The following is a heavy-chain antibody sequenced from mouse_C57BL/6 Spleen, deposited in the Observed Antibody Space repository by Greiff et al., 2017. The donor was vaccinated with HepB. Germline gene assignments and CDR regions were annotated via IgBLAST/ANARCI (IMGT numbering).Heavy chain of an antibody. Sequence: EVQLQQSGTVLARPGASVKMSCKTSGYTFTSYWMHWVKQRPGQGLEWIGAIYPGNSDTSYNQKFKGKAKLTAVTSASTAYMELSSLTNEDSAVYYCTGWDYYYGSSRDYWGQGTTLTVTS. J-gene: IGHJ2*01. CDR2: IYPGNSDT. CDR1: GYTFTSYW. V-gene: IGHV1-5*01. D-gene: IGHD1-1*01. CDR3: TGWDYYYGSSRDY.